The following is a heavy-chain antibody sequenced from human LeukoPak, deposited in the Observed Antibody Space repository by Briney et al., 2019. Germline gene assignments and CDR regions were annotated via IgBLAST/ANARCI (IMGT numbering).Heavy chain of an antibody. Sequence: ARCLRLSCAASGFTFSSYAIHGVGQAPVQGLEWVAVISDDGSSKYYSDSVKGRFTISRDNSKNMLYLHMNSLGTEDTAVYSCAREHFAATGTGWFDPWGQGTLVTVSS. D-gene: IGHD6-13*01. CDR2: ISDDGSSK. CDR3: AREHFAATGTGWFDP. CDR1: GFTFSSYA. J-gene: IGHJ5*02. V-gene: IGHV3-30-3*01.